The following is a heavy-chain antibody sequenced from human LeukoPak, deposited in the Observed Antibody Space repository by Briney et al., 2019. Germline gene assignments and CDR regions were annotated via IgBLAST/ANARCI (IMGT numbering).Heavy chain of an antibody. CDR2: IIPIFGTA. J-gene: IGHJ4*02. CDR1: GGTFSSYA. Sequence: GASVKVSCKASGGTFSSYAISWVRQAPGQGLEWMGGIIPIFGTANYAQKFQGRVTITADESTSTAYMELSSLRSDDTAVYYCARGGHYDFWSGPPDFWGQGTLVTVSS. V-gene: IGHV1-69*13. D-gene: IGHD3-3*01. CDR3: ARGGHYDFWSGPPDF.